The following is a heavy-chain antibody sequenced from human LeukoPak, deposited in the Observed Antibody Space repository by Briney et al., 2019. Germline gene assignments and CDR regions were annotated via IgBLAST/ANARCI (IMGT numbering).Heavy chain of an antibody. J-gene: IGHJ3*02. CDR2: IYYSGST. V-gene: IGHV4-30-4*08. CDR1: GGSISSGDYY. Sequence: SETLSLTCTVSGGSISSGDYYWSWIRQPPGKGLEWIGYIYYSGSTYYNPPLKSRITISVDTSKNQFSLKLSSVTAADTAVYYCAREAFCSGGGCYSERAYDIWGQGTMVTVSS. CDR3: AREAFCSGGGCYSERAYDI. D-gene: IGHD2-15*01.